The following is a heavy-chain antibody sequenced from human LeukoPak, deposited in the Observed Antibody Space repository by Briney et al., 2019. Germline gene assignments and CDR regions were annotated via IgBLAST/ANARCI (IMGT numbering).Heavy chain of an antibody. CDR3: ARGALAFRRVAGIFS. J-gene: IGHJ5*02. V-gene: IGHV4-34*01. D-gene: IGHD6-19*01. CDR2: IIHSGGT. Sequence: KSSETLSLTCAVSGGSFNGYSYTWIRQPPGKGLEWIGEIIHSGGTSYNPSLKSRLTISVDTSRKQFSLKLTSVTAADTALYFCARGALAFRRVAGIFSWGRGSQVTVSS. CDR1: GGSFNGYS.